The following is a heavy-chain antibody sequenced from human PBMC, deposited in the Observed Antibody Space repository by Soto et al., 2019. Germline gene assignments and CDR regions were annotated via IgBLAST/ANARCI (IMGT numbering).Heavy chain of an antibody. CDR3: ARVGGSGWYRWFDP. CDR2: IYYSGST. J-gene: IGHJ5*02. Sequence: QVQLQESGPGLVKPSQTLSLTCTVSGGSISSGGYYWSLIRQHPGKGLEWIGYIYYSGSTYYNPSLKSRVTISVDTSKNQFSLKLTSVTAADTAVYYCARVGGSGWYRWFDPWGLGTLVTVSS. V-gene: IGHV4-31*03. D-gene: IGHD6-19*01. CDR1: GGSISSGGYY.